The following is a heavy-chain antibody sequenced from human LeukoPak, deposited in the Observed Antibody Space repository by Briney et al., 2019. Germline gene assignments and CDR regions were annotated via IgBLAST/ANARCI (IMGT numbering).Heavy chain of an antibody. CDR2: ISYYGSNK. Sequence: GRSLRLSCAASGFTFSSYGMHWVRQAPGKGLEWVAVISYYGSNKYYADSVKGRFTISRDNYKNTLYLQMNSLRAEDTAVYYCAKDRISGPGYWGQGTLVTLSS. J-gene: IGHJ4*02. V-gene: IGHV3-30*18. D-gene: IGHD6-19*01. CDR3: AKDRISGPGY. CDR1: GFTFSSYG.